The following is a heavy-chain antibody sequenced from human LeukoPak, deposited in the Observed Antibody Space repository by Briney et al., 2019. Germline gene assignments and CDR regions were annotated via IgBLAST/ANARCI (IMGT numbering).Heavy chain of an antibody. D-gene: IGHD3-10*01. CDR2: IKEDGSEK. V-gene: IGHV3-7*01. CDR3: ARYYYGSGSYYPPNY. Sequence: GGSLRLSCAPSGFTFSHYWMSWVRQAPGKGLEWVANIKEDGSEKYYVDSVKGRFTISRDNAKNTLYLQMNSLRAEDTAVYYCARYYYGSGSYYPPNYWGQGTLVTVSS. J-gene: IGHJ4*02. CDR1: GFTFSHYW.